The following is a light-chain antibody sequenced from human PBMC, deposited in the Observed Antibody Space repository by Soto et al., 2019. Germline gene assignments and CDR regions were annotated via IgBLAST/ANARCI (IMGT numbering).Light chain of an antibody. J-gene: IGKJ5*01. V-gene: IGKV3-15*01. CDR3: QQYKNWPPIT. CDR2: GAS. Sequence: EIVLTQSPGTLSLSPGERATLSCRASQSVSNNYLAWYQQKPGQAPRLLIYGASTRATGIPARFSGSGSGTEFTLTLSSLQSEDFAVYYCQQYKNWPPITFGQGTRLEIK. CDR1: QSVSNN.